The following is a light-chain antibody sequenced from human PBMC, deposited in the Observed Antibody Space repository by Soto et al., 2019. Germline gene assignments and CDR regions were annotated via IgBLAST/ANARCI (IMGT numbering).Light chain of an antibody. V-gene: IGLV2-18*02. CDR3: SSYTSSDTYV. Sequence: QSVLTQPPSVYGSPGQSVAISCTGTSSDVGNYNRVSWYQQPPGTAPKLMIYDVSNRPSGVPDRFSGSKSGNTGSLTISGLQADDEADYYCSSYTSSDTYVFGTGTKLTVL. CDR2: DVS. CDR1: SSDVGNYNR. J-gene: IGLJ1*01.